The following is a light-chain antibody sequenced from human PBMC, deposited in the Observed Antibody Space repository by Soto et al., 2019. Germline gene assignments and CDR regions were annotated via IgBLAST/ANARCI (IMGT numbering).Light chain of an antibody. V-gene: IGLV3-21*04. CDR3: QVWDNSSDHYV. Sequence: SYELTQPPSVSLAPGETARITCGGNNIGSKSVHWYQQKPGQAPVLVIYYDANRPSGVPERFSGSNSGNTATLTISRVEAGDEADYYCQVWDNSSDHYVFGTGTKLTVL. CDR1: NIGSKS. J-gene: IGLJ1*01. CDR2: YDA.